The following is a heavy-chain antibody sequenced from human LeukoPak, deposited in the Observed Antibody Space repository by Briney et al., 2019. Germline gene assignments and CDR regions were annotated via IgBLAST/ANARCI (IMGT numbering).Heavy chain of an antibody. Sequence: GGSLRLSCAASGFTFSSYAMHWVRQAPGKGLEWVAVISYDGSNKYYADSVKGRFTISRDNSKNTLYLQMNSLRAEDTAVYYCARTGYGSGTNYWGQGTPVTVSS. CDR2: ISYDGSNK. CDR3: ARTGYGSGTNY. CDR1: GFTFSSYA. V-gene: IGHV3-30-3*01. J-gene: IGHJ4*02. D-gene: IGHD3-10*01.